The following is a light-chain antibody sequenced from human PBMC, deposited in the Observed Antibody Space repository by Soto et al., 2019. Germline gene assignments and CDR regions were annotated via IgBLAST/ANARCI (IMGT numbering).Light chain of an antibody. CDR3: SSYTSSSTLRV. CDR2: DVS. Sequence: QSVLTQPASVSGSPGQSITISCTGTSSDVGGYNYVSWYQQHPGKAPKLMIYDVSNRPSGVSNRFSGSKSGNTASLTISGLQAEDEADYYCSSYTSSSTLRVFGTGTKVHRP. J-gene: IGLJ1*01. V-gene: IGLV2-14*01. CDR1: SSDVGGYNY.